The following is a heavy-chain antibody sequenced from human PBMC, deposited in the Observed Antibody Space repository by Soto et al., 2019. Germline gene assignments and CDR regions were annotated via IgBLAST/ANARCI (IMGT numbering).Heavy chain of an antibody. D-gene: IGHD3-22*01. CDR3: TTEYYYDSSGYYYYYGMDV. V-gene: IGHV3-15*07. CDR2: IKSKTDGGTT. CDR1: GFTFSNAW. J-gene: IGHJ6*02. Sequence: GGSLRLSCAASGFTFSNAWMNWVRQAPGKGLEWVGRIKSKTDGGTTDYAAPVKGRFTISRDDSKNTLYLQMNSLKTEDTAVYYCTTEYYYDSSGYYYYYGMDVWGQGTTVTVSS.